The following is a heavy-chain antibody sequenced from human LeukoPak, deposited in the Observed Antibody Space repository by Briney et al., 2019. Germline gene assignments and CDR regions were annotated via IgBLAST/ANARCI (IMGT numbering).Heavy chain of an antibody. J-gene: IGHJ5*02. Sequence: SETLSLTCTVSGSSISSSSYYWGWIRQPPGKGLEWIGSIYYSGSTYYNPSLKSRVTISVDTSKNQFSLKLSSVTAADTAVYYCARDSSGWYGVLNWFDPWGQGILVTVSS. D-gene: IGHD6-19*01. V-gene: IGHV4-39*02. CDR2: IYYSGST. CDR3: ARDSSGWYGVLNWFDP. CDR1: GSSISSSSYY.